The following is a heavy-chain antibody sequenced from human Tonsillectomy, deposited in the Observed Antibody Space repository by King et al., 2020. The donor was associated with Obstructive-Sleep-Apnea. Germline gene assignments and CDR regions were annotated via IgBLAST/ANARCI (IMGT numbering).Heavy chain of an antibody. CDR1: RFIFSTYW. CDR3: ARDLDAGNTNWFDP. V-gene: IGHV3-7*01. Sequence: VQLVESGGGLVQPGGSLRLSCAASRFIFSTYWMSWVRQAPGKGLEWVANIKEDGSQKYYVDSVRGRFTISRDNVKNSLYLQMNSLRVDDTAMYYCARDLDAGNTNWFDPWGQGTLVTVSS. CDR2: IKEDGSQK. J-gene: IGHJ5*02. D-gene: IGHD4-23*01.